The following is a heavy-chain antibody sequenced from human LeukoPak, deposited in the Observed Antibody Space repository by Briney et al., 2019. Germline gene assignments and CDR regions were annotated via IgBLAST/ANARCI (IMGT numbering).Heavy chain of an antibody. D-gene: IGHD3-22*01. J-gene: IGHJ4*02. CDR3: ARIPLYYYDSSGYSPIFDY. V-gene: IGHV1-2*02. Sequence: ASVKVSCKASGYTFTGYYMHWVRQAPGQGLEWMGWINTNSGGTNYAQKFQGRVTMTRDTSISTAYMELSRLRSDDTAVYYCARIPLYYYDSSGYSPIFDYWGQGTLVTVSS. CDR1: GYTFTGYY. CDR2: INTNSGGT.